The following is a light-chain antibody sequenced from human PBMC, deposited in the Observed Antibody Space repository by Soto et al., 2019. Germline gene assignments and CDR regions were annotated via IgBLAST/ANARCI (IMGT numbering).Light chain of an antibody. Sequence: QSVLNQPRSVSGSPGQSVTISCTGTSTDFVGYNYVSWYQQHPGKVPKLMIYDVSKRPSGVPDRFSGSKSGNTASLTISGLQAEDEADYYCCSYAGRDTLYVFGSGTKVTVL. CDR2: DVS. J-gene: IGLJ1*01. V-gene: IGLV2-11*01. CDR3: CSYAGRDTLYV. CDR1: STDFVGYNY.